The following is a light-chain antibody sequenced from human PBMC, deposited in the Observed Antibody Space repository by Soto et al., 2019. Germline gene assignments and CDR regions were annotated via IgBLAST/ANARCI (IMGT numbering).Light chain of an antibody. CDR2: VAS. Sequence: DTQMAQSPAALPRCSRDISTLTSLASQSISSYLSWYQQKPGKAPKLLINVASTLQSGVPSRCSGSGSGTDFTLAISSLQPEDFATYYCQQSYSTPQTFGGGTKVDIK. CDR1: QSISSY. V-gene: IGKV1-39*01. J-gene: IGKJ4*01. CDR3: QQSYSTPQT.